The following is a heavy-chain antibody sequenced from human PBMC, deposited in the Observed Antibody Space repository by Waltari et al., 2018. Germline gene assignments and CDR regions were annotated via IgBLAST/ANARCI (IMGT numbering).Heavy chain of an antibody. CDR3: ARDCRYEEAFDY. CDR2: NSSSSSTI. Sequence: EVQLVESGGGLVQAGGSLRLSGAASGFAFRRYSMHWVRQAPGKGLGWVSYNSSSSSTIYYADSVKGRFTISRDNAKNSLYLQMNSLRAEDTAVYYCARDCRYEEAFDYWGQGTLVTVSS. CDR1: GFAFRRYS. V-gene: IGHV3-48*04. J-gene: IGHJ4*02. D-gene: IGHD1-1*01.